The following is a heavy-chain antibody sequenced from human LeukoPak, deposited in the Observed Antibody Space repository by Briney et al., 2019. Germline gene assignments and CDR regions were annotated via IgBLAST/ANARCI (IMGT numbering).Heavy chain of an antibody. V-gene: IGHV4-38-2*02. J-gene: IGHJ3*02. Sequence: PSETLSLTCTVSGYSISSGLYWGWIRQPPGKGLEWIGSIYHSGITYYNPSLKSRVSMSVDTSNNEFSLRLTSVTAADTAVYYCARDCSGGTCKNGGGYDAFDIWGQGTLVTVSS. CDR3: ARDCSGGTCKNGGGYDAFDI. D-gene: IGHD2-15*01. CDR1: GYSISSGLY. CDR2: IYHSGIT.